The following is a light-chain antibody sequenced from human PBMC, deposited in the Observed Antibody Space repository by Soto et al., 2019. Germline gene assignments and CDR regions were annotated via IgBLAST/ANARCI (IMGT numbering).Light chain of an antibody. CDR1: SSDVGGYNY. CDR3: SSYAGSRNV. J-gene: IGLJ1*01. V-gene: IGLV2-8*01. CDR2: EVN. Sequence: QSVLTQPPSASGSPGQSVAISCTGTSSDVGGYNYVSWYQQHPGKATKLMIYEVNKRPSGVPDRFSGSKSGNTASLTVSGLQAEDEADYYCSSYAGSRNVVGTGTKLTVL.